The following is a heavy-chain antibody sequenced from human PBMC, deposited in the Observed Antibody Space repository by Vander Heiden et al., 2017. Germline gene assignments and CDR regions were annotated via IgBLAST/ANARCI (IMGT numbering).Heavy chain of an antibody. Sequence: TFTGYYMHWVRQAPGQGLEWMGRINPNSGGTNYAQKFQGRVTMTRDTSVSTAYMELSRLRSDDTAVYYCARGVVLMVYAMSWFDPWGQGTLVTVSS. CDR3: ARGVVLMVYAMSWFDP. V-gene: IGHV1-2*06. J-gene: IGHJ5*02. D-gene: IGHD2-8*01. CDR2: INPNSGGT. CDR1: TFTGYY.